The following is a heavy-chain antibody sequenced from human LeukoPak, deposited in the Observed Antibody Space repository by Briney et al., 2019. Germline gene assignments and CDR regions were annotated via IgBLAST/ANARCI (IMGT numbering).Heavy chain of an antibody. J-gene: IGHJ3*02. V-gene: IGHV1-2*06. D-gene: IGHD5-24*01. CDR2: INPNSGGT. CDR3: ARVGDGLNDAFDI. Sequence: ASVKVSCKASGYTFTGYYMHWVRQAPGQGLEWMGRINPNSGGTSYAQKFQGRVTMTRDTSISTAYMELSRLRSDDTAVYYCARVGDGLNDAFDIWGQGTMVTVSS. CDR1: GYTFTGYY.